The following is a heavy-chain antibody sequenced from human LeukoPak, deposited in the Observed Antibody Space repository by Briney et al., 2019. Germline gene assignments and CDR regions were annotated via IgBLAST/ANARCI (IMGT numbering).Heavy chain of an antibody. D-gene: IGHD1-26*01. V-gene: IGHV4-39*01. CDR2: LYYSGST. J-gene: IGHJ3*02. Sequence: SSETLSLTCAVFGGSISNSVYYWGWIRQPPGKGLEWIGSLYYSGSTYYNPSLKSRVTISVDTSKNQFSLKLSSVTAADMAVYYCAKHRGSFFEAFDIWGQGTAVSVSS. CDR1: GGSISNSVYY. CDR3: AKHRGSFFEAFDI.